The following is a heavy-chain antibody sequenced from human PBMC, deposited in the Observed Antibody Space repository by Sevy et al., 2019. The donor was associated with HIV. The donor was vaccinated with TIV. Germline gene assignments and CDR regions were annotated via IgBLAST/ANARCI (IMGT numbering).Heavy chain of an antibody. Sequence: WGSLRLSCAASGFTFSSYAMHWVRQAPGKGLEWVAVISYDGCNKYYADSVKGRFTISRDNSKNTLYLQMHSLRAEDTAVYYCARDCSSTSCYIYGMDVWGQGTTVTVSS. CDR2: ISYDGCNK. D-gene: IGHD2-2*02. CDR3: ARDCSSTSCYIYGMDV. CDR1: GFTFSSYA. V-gene: IGHV3-30*04. J-gene: IGHJ6*02.